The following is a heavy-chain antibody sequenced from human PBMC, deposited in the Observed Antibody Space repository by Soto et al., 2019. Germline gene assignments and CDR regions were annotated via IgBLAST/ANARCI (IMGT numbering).Heavy chain of an antibody. CDR1: GFTFSGFD. CDR2: IGTAGDT. J-gene: IGHJ4*02. D-gene: IGHD2-15*01. V-gene: IGHV3-13*01. CDR3: ARGQEVGAHFFDS. Sequence: PGGSLKLSCEASGFTFSGFDMHWVRQPTGKGLEWVSTIGTAGDTYYAVSVKGRFTISRDNAKNSLSLQMNSLRAGDTAVYFCARGQEVGAHFFDSWGQGTQVTSPQ.